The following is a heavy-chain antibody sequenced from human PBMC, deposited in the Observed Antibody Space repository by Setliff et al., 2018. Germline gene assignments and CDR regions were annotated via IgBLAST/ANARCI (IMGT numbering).Heavy chain of an antibody. CDR2: VYFSGYT. CDR1: GGSISSSSYY. V-gene: IGHV4-39*07. D-gene: IGHD3-10*01. CDR3: ARVDFTMLQGVLGQ. Sequence: SETLSLTRTVSGGSISSSSYYWGWIRQPPGKGLEWLGSVYFSGYTYYNPSLSGRVTISIDTSKNQFSLRLTSVTAADTAVYYCARVDFTMLQGVLGQWGQGTLVTVSS. J-gene: IGHJ1*01.